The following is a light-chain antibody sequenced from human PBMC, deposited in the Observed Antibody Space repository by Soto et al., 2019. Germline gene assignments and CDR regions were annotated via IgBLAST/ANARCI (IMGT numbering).Light chain of an antibody. CDR2: GTS. CDR1: QNINRY. CDR3: QQRNTWPPIT. J-gene: IGKJ5*01. V-gene: IGKV3-11*01. Sequence: IVLTQSPATFSFSPGGIATLSFRASQNINRYLAWYHQKPGQAPRLLIFGTSTRATGIPDRFSGGGSGTDFTLTISSLEPEDFALYYCQQRNTWPPITFGQGTRLEIK.